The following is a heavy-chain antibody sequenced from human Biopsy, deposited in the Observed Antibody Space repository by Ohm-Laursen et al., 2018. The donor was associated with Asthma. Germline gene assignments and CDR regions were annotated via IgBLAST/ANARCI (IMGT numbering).Heavy chain of an antibody. CDR3: ARGYYGDFHD. Sequence: SDTLSLTCGVYGGSFSGYYWSWIRQHPGKGLEWIGYIYYTGSTDYNPSLKSRVTISLDTSKNQFSLTLRSVTAADTAVYYCARGYYGDFHDWGQGNLVIVSS. V-gene: IGHV4-34*01. D-gene: IGHD3-3*01. CDR2: IYYTGST. J-gene: IGHJ1*01. CDR1: GGSFSGYY.